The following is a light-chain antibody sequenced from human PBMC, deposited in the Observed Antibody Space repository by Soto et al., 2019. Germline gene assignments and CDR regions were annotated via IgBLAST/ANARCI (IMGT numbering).Light chain of an antibody. CDR1: SSDVGGYDY. J-gene: IGLJ2*01. V-gene: IGLV2-14*03. CDR2: DVS. CDR3: SSYTSSNTGV. Sequence: QSVLTQPASVSGSPGQSITISCTGTSSDVGGYDYVSWYQHHPGKAPKLMIYDVSNWPSGVSNRFSGSKSGNTASLTISGLQAEDEADYYCSSYTSSNTGVFGGGTKLTVL.